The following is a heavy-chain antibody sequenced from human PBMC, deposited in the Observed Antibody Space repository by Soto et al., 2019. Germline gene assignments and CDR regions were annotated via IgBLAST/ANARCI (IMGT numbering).Heavy chain of an antibody. Sequence: EVQLVESGGGLVQPGRSLRLSCAASGFTFDDYAMHWVRQAPGKGLEWVSSIGWNSAFIAYADSVKGRFTISRDNAKNSLYLQMNSLRGEDTALYFCAKARGWAKDCFEDWGQGTLVTVCS. CDR3: AKARGWAKDCFED. J-gene: IGHJ4*02. D-gene: IGHD6-19*01. V-gene: IGHV3-9*01. CDR2: IGWNSAFI. CDR1: GFTFDDYA.